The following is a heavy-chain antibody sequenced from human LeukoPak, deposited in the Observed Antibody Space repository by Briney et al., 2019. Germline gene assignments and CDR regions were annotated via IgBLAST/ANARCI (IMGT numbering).Heavy chain of an antibody. CDR1: GGSISSYY. CDR3: ARLRRATTYNWFDP. V-gene: IGHV4-59*12. CDR2: IYYSGST. D-gene: IGHD1-7*01. J-gene: IGHJ5*02. Sequence: SETLSLTCTVSGGSISSYYWSWIRQPPGKGLEWIGYIYYSGSTNYNPSLKSRVTISVDTSKNQFSLKLSSVTAADTAVYYCARLRRATTYNWFDPWGQGTLVTVSS.